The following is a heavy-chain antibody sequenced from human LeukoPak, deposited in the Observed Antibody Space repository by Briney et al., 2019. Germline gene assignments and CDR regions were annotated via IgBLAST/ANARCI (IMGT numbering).Heavy chain of an antibody. Sequence: GGSLRLSCAASGFTFSTDWMIWVRQAPGRGLEWVANVKQDGSEKYYVDSVKGRFTISRDNAENSLYLQMDSLRAEDTAVYYCATGRAAHLSDYWGQGTLVTVSS. CDR2: VKQDGSEK. D-gene: IGHD6-6*01. CDR3: ATGRAAHLSDY. J-gene: IGHJ4*02. V-gene: IGHV3-7*01. CDR1: GFTFSTDW.